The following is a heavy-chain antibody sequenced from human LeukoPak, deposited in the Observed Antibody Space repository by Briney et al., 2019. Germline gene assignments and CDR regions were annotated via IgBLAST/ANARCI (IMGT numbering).Heavy chain of an antibody. V-gene: IGHV3-23*01. J-gene: IGHJ4*02. CDR2: ISGSGGST. Sequence: PGGSLRLSCAASGFTFSSYGMHWVRQAPGKGLEWVSAISGSGGSTYYADSVKGRFTISRDNSKNTLYLQMNSLRAEDTAVYYCAKRVWEYSSSRALDYWGQGTLVTVSS. CDR3: AKRVWEYSSSRALDY. CDR1: GFTFSSYG. D-gene: IGHD6-6*01.